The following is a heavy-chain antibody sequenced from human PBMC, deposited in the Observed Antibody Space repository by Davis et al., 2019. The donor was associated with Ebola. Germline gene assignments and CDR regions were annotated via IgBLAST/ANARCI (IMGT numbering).Heavy chain of an antibody. J-gene: IGHJ6*04. D-gene: IGHD2-2*01. CDR2: IYYSGST. V-gene: IGHV4-39*01. CDR1: GGSISSSSYY. Sequence: SETLSLTCTVSGGSISSSSYYWGWIRQPPGKGLEWIGSIYYSGSTYYNPSLKSRVTISVDTSKNQFSLKLSSVTAADTAVYYCARIPAFSDYYGMDVWGKGTTVTVSS. CDR3: ARIPAFSDYYGMDV.